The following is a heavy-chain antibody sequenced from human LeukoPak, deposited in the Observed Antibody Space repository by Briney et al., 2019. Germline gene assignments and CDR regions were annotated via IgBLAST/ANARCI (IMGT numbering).Heavy chain of an antibody. CDR1: GFTFSSYA. CDR3: AKDPNAAIWGYFDY. CDR2: ISGSGGST. V-gene: IGHV3-23*01. D-gene: IGHD2-2*01. J-gene: IGHJ4*02. Sequence: GGSLRLSCEASGFTFSSYAMSWVRQAPGKGLEWVSAISGSGGSTYYADSVKGRFTISRDNSKNTLYLQMNSLRAEDTAVYYCAKDPNAAIWGYFDYWGQGTLVTVSS.